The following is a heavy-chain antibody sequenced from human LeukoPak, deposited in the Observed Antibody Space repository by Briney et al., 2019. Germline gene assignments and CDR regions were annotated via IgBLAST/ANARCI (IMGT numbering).Heavy chain of an antibody. J-gene: IGHJ4*02. CDR2: IKSKTDGGTT. CDR3: TTSPTLYYDILTGYSDY. V-gene: IGHV3-15*01. D-gene: IGHD3-9*01. Sequence: GGSLRLSCAASGFTFSKAWMSRVRQAPGKGLEWVGRIKSKTDGGTTDYAAPVKGRFSISREDPENTLYAQMDSLRTEDTAVYYCTTSPTLYYDILTGYSDYWGQGTLVTVSS. CDR1: GFTFSKAW.